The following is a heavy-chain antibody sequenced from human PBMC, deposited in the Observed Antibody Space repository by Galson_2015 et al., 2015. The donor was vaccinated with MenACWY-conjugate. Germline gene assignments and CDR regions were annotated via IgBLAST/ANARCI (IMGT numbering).Heavy chain of an antibody. CDR1: GYTFRSYR. J-gene: IGHJ6*02. Sequence: SVKVSCKASGYTFRSYRINWVRQAPGQGLEWMGWISAHKGDTKYAQKFQGRVTMTADTSTSTAYLELRSLKSDDTAMYFCAYEKTITGFGGYPYYYGMDVWGQGTTVTVSS. CDR3: AYEKTITGFGGYPYYYGMDV. CDR2: ISAHKGDT. V-gene: IGHV1-18*01. D-gene: IGHD3-10*02.